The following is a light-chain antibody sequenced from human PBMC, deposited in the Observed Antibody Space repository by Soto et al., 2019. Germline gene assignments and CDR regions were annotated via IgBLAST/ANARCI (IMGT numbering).Light chain of an antibody. J-gene: IGLJ1*01. Sequence: QSALTQPPSASGSPGQSVTISCTGSNSDVGGNNYVSWYQQHPGKAPKLIIYEVNKRPSGVPDRFSGSKSGNTASLTVSGLQAEDEADYHCSSYAGRNFYVFGTGTKVTVL. CDR3: SSYAGRNFYV. CDR2: EVN. V-gene: IGLV2-8*01. CDR1: NSDVGGNNY.